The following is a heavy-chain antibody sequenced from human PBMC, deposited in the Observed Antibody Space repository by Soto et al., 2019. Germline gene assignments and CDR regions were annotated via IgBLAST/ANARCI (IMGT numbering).Heavy chain of an antibody. CDR3: ARTTGQGQTYYYDSSGYYLGY. Sequence: PGGSLRLSCAASGFTFSSYAMHWVRQAPGKGLEWVAVISYDGSNKYYADSVKGRFTISRDNSKNTLYLQMNSLRAEDTAVYYCARTTGQGQTYYYDSSGYYLGYWGQGTLVTVSS. V-gene: IGHV3-30-3*01. CDR1: GFTFSSYA. D-gene: IGHD3-22*01. J-gene: IGHJ4*02. CDR2: ISYDGSNK.